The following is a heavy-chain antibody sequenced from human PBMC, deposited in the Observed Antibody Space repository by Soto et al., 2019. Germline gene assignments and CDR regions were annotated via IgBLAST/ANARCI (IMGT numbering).Heavy chain of an antibody. CDR3: ARGITVAPFEAFDI. CDR1: GYTFTSYG. J-gene: IGHJ3*02. CDR2: ISAYNGNT. D-gene: IGHD3-3*01. Sequence: ASVKVSCKASGYTFTSYGISWVRQAPGQGLEWMGWISAYNGNTNYAQRLQGRVTMTTDTSTSTAYMELRSLRSDDTAVYYCARGITVAPFEAFDIWGQGTMVTVSS. V-gene: IGHV1-18*01.